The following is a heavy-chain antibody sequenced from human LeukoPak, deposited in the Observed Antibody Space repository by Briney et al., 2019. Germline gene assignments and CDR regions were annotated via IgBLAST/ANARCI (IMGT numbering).Heavy chain of an antibody. CDR1: GFTFSSYA. CDR3: ARGSGGSYYFFDY. V-gene: IGHV3-64*01. CDR2: ISSNGGST. D-gene: IGHD1-26*01. J-gene: IGHJ4*02. Sequence: PGGSLRLSCAASGFTFSSYAMSWVRQAPGKGLEYVSAISSNGGSTYYANSVKGRFTISRDNSKNTLYLQMGSLRAEDMAVYYCARGSGGSYYFFDYWGQGTLVTVSS.